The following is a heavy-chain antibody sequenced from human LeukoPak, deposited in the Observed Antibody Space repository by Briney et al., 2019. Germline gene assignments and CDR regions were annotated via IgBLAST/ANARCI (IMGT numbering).Heavy chain of an antibody. Sequence: GGSLRLSCAASGFTFSSYWMHWVRQAPGKGLVWVSRINSDGSSTSYADSVKGRFTISRDNAKNTLYLQMNSLRAEDTAVYYCARQLAAAGQWGAFDIWGQGTMVTVSS. J-gene: IGHJ3*02. CDR1: GFTFSSYW. D-gene: IGHD6-13*01. CDR3: ARQLAAAGQWGAFDI. V-gene: IGHV3-74*01. CDR2: INSDGSST.